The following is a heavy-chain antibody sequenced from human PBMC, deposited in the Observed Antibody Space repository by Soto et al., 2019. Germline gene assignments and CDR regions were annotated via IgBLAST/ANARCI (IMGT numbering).Heavy chain of an antibody. CDR3: ASSKYDVVAGSVWFDP. V-gene: IGHV4-30-2*01. Sequence: QLQLQESGSGLVKPSETLSLNCAVSGGSITSGGYSWGWIRQPPGQGLEWIGYMYHSGNTYYNPSLKRRVTIALAQSRNQFSLRMNSVTAADTAVYFCASSKYDVVAGSVWFDPWGQGTLVTVSS. J-gene: IGHJ5*02. D-gene: IGHD2-21*01. CDR2: MYHSGNT. CDR1: GGSITSGGYS.